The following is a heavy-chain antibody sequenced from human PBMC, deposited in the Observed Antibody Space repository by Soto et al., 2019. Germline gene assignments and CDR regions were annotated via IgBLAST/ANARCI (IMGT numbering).Heavy chain of an antibody. D-gene: IGHD3-22*01. CDR3: ARDRSFDDSPDY. J-gene: IGHJ4*02. V-gene: IGHV1-3*01. CDR1: GYTFTSYA. Sequence: SVKVSCKASGYTFTSYAMHWVRHAPGQRLERMGWINAGNGNTKYSQKFQGRVTITRDTSASTAYMELSSLTSEDTAVYYCARDRSFDDSPDYWGQGTLVTVSS. CDR2: INAGNGNT.